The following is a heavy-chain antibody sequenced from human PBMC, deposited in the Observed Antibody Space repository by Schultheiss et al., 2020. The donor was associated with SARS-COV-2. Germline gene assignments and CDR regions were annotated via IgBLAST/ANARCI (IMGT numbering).Heavy chain of an antibody. J-gene: IGHJ6*02. CDR2: IWDDGSNQ. CDR1: GFTFSSYG. V-gene: IGHV3-30*02. CDR3: ARAEYLDYGMDV. Sequence: GGSLRLSCAASGFTFSSYGMHWVRQAPGKGLEWVAFIWDDGSNQNYADSVKGRFTISRDNSKNSLYLQMNSLRAEDTALYYCARAEYLDYGMDVWGQGTTVT. D-gene: IGHD2-2*01.